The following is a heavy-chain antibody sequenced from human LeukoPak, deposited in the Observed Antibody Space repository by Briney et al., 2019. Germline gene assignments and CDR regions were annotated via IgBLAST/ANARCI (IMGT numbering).Heavy chain of an antibody. CDR1: GGTFSSYA. CDR2: IIPIFGTA. V-gene: IGHV1-69*05. D-gene: IGHD5-12*01. CDR3: ARGDSGYDYGFDN. Sequence: SVKVSCKASGGTFSSYAISWVRQAPGQGLEWMGGIIPIFGTANYAQKFQGRVTITTDESTSTAYMELRSLRSDDTAVYYCARGDSGYDYGFDNWGQGTLVTVSS. J-gene: IGHJ4*02.